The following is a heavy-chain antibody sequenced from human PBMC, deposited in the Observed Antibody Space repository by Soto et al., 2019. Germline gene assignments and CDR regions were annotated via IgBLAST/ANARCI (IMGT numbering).Heavy chain of an antibody. J-gene: IGHJ6*02. CDR3: AREYSSSWSHGLVDV. D-gene: IGHD6-13*01. Sequence: GGSLRLSCAASGFTFSDYYMSWIRQAPGKGLEWVSYISSSSSYTNYADSVKGRFTISRDNAKNSLYLQMNSLRAEDTAVYYCAREYSSSWSHGLVDVWGQGTTVTVSS. CDR1: GFTFSDYY. V-gene: IGHV3-11*06. CDR2: ISSSSSYT.